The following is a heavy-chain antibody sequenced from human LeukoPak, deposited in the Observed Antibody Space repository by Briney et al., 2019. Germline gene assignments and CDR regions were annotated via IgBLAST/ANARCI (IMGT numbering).Heavy chain of an antibody. Sequence: GESLKISCKGSGYSFTSYWIGSGRQMPGKGLGWMGINYPGDSDTRYSPSFQGQVTISADKSTSTAYLQWSSLKASDTAMYYCARAVGATRPSSFDYWGQGTLVPVSS. CDR1: GYSFTSYW. CDR3: ARAVGATRPSSFDY. CDR2: NYPGDSDT. V-gene: IGHV5-51*01. J-gene: IGHJ4*02. D-gene: IGHD1-26*01.